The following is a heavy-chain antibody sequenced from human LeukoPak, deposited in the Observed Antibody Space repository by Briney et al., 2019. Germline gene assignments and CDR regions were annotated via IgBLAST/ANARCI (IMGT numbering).Heavy chain of an antibody. CDR2: ISEDGGST. D-gene: IGHD3-10*01. CDR3: AKDIGEQWFFDY. V-gene: IGHV3-43*02. CDR1: GFTFDDYA. Sequence: GGSLRLSCAASGFTFDDYAMHWVRQAPGKGLEWVSLISEDGGSTYYADSVKGRFTISRDNSKNSLYLQMNSLRTEDTALYYCAKDIGEQWFFDYWGQGTLVTVSS. J-gene: IGHJ4*02.